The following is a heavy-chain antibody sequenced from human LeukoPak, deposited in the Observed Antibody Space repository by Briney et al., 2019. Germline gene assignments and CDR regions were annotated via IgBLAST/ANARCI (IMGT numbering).Heavy chain of an antibody. CDR2: ISSNGRTT. V-gene: IGHV3-48*03. Sequence: GGSLRLSCAASGFTFGNNEMNWVRQAPGKGLEWISYISSNGRTTYHADSVGGRLTTTKDNNKESVYLQMNSLGVEDRAVYYCAKITLPLEDWGRGTLVSVSS. CDR1: GFTFGNNE. J-gene: IGHJ4*02. CDR3: AKITLPLED.